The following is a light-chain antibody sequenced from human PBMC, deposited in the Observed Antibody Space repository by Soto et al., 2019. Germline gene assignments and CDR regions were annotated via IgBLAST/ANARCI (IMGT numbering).Light chain of an antibody. J-gene: IGKJ4*01. CDR3: MQALQTPS. CDR2: LGS. Sequence: DTVMTQSPLSLSVTPGEPASISCRSSQSLLHSNGYNYLDWYLQKPGQSPQLLIYLGSFRAAGGPDRFSGSGSGTDFTLKISRVEAADVGVYYCMQALQTPSFGGGTKVEIK. V-gene: IGKV2-28*01. CDR1: QSLLHSNGYNY.